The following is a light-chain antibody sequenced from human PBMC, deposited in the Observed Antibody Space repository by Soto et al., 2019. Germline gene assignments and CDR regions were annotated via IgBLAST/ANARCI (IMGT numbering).Light chain of an antibody. Sequence: DFQMTQSPSSLSASVGDRVTITCRASQGINNHLAWFQQKPGKVPKVLIYAASTLQSGVPSRFSGSGSGTDFTLTISSLQPEDVATYYCQHYNSAPPDGTFGGGTKVEIK. CDR2: AAS. J-gene: IGKJ4*01. V-gene: IGKV1-27*01. CDR1: QGINNH. CDR3: QHYNSAPPDGT.